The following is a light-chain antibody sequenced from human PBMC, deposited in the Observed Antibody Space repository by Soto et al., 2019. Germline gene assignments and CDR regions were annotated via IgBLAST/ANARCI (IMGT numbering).Light chain of an antibody. V-gene: IGKV2-30*01. Sequence: DVVMTQSPLSLPVTLGQPASISCRSSQSLVFSDGNTYLNWFQQRPGPSHRSLIYKVSNRDSGVSDGYSGSGSGTDFTPKISRVEAEDVGVYHSIQGTLWCRTFDKRTKVQI. CDR1: QSLVFSDGNTY. CDR3: IQGTLWCRT. J-gene: IGKJ1*01. CDR2: KVS.